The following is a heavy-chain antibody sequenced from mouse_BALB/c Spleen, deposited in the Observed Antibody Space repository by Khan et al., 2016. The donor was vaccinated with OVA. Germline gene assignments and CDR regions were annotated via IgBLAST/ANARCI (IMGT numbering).Heavy chain of an antibody. CDR3: ARWGTISTVVATDFDA. D-gene: IGHD1-1*01. CDR2: IKYSGST. J-gene: IGHJ2*01. Sequence: EVQLQASGPGLVKPSQSLSLTCTVTGYSTTSDYAWNWIRQFPGNKLEWMGYIKYSGSTSYNPSLKSRISITRNTSQNQFFLQLSSVTTEDTATYYCARWGTISTVVATDFDAWGQGTTLTGSS. CDR1: GYSTTSDYA. V-gene: IGHV3-2*02.